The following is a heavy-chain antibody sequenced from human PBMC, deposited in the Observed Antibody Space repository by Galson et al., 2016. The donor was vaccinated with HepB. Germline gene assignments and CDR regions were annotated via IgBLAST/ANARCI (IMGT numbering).Heavy chain of an antibody. J-gene: IGHJ6*02. Sequence: QSGAEVKKPGESLKISCKGSGYSFTGYWIAWVRQTPEKGLEFMGIVYHDDSDTLYSPSFQGQVTISADKSITTAYLQWSSLKASDTAMYYCARHYYDILTGYYTLRGLDVWGQGTTVTVSS. CDR2: VYHDDSDT. CDR1: GYSFTGYW. CDR3: ARHYYDILTGYYTLRGLDV. D-gene: IGHD3-9*01. V-gene: IGHV5-51*01.